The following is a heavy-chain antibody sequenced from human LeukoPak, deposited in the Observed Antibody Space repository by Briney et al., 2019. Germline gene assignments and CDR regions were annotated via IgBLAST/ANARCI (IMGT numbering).Heavy chain of an antibody. V-gene: IGHV3-11*01. CDR1: GFTFSVYY. J-gene: IGHJ4*02. D-gene: IGHD1-26*01. CDR3: ARGWEDYLDC. Sequence: GGSLRLSCAASGFTFSVYYKRWTRQAPGKGLEWGSYISSSGSTIYYADSVKGRFTISRDNAKNSLYLQMNSRRAEHTAVYYCARGWEDYLDCWGQGTVVTVSS. CDR2: ISSSGSTI.